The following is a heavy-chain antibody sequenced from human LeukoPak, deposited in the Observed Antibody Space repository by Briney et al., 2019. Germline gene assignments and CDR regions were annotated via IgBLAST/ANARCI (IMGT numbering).Heavy chain of an antibody. V-gene: IGHV3-74*01. CDR3: AREGTYSNGPDY. J-gene: IGHJ4*02. CDR1: GFTFSSHW. CDR2: INSDGTST. D-gene: IGHD3-22*01. Sequence: QAGGSLRLSCAASGFTFSSHWMHWVRQAPGKGLVWVSRINSDGTSTTYADSVKGRFTISRDNAKNTLYLQMNSLRVEDTAAFHCAREGTYSNGPDYWGQGTLVTVSS.